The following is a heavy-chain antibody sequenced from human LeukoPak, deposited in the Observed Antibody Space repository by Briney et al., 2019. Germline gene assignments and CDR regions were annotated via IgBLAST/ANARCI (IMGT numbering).Heavy chain of an antibody. V-gene: IGHV3-74*01. CDR3: ARSQSGVFDV. CDR1: RFTFSNYW. J-gene: IGHJ3*01. CDR2: LNGDGTNI. D-gene: IGHD2-8*01. Sequence: GGSLRLSCVASRFTFSNYWMQWVRQVPGKGLVWVSRLNGDGTNIIYADSVKGRFTISRDNAENTLYLQMNSLRAEDTALYYCARSQSGVFDVWGQGTMVTVSS.